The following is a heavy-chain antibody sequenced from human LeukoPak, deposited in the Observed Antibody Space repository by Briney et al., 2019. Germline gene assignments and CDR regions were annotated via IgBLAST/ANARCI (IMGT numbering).Heavy chain of an antibody. J-gene: IGHJ4*02. V-gene: IGHV7-4-1*02. CDR3: ARGDSYYDSSAYPGGDY. CDR2: INTNTGNP. CDR1: GYTFTSFA. D-gene: IGHD3-22*01. Sequence: ASVKVSCKASGYTFTSFAMNWVRQAPGQGLEWMGWINTNTGNPTYAQGFTGRFVFSLDTSVSTAYLQISSLKAEDTAVYYCARGDSYYDSSAYPGGDYWGQGTLVTVSS.